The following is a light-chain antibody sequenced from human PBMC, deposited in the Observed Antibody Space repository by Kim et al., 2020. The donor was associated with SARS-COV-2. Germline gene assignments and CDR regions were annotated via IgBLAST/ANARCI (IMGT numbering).Light chain of an antibody. Sequence: SSELTQDPAVSAALGQTVRITCQGDSLRSYYATWYQQKSGQAPVLVFYGKNSRPSGIPDRFSGSSSGNTASLTITGAQAADEADYYCKSRDSRGKVVFGGGTKVTVL. CDR3: KSRDSRGKVV. CDR1: SLRSYY. J-gene: IGLJ2*01. V-gene: IGLV3-19*01. CDR2: GKN.